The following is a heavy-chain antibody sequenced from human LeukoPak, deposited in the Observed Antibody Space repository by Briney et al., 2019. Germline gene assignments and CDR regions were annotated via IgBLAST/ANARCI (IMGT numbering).Heavy chain of an antibody. D-gene: IGHD3-16*01. J-gene: IGHJ4*02. CDR1: GFTVSSNY. CDR2: IYSGGST. CDR3: ASAPRGGAFDY. V-gene: IGHV3-53*04. Sequence: GGSLRLSCAASGFTVSSNYMSWVRQAPGKGLGWVSVIYSGGSTYYADSVKGRFTISRHNSKNTLYLQMNSLRAEDTAVYYCASAPRGGAFDYWGQGTLVTVSS.